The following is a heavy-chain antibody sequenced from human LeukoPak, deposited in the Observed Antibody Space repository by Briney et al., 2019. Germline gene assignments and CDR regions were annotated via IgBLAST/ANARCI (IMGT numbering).Heavy chain of an antibody. V-gene: IGHV4-34*01. D-gene: IGHD2-2*01. CDR1: GGSFSGYY. J-gene: IGHJ6*03. CDR2: INRSGST. Sequence: SETLSLTCAVYGGSFSGYYWSWIRQPPGKGLEWIGEINRSGSTNYNPSLKSRVTISVDTSKNQFSLKLSSVTAADTAVYYCARGLVVVPATVPSYYYYMDVWGKGTTVTVSS. CDR3: ARGLVVVPATVPSYYYYMDV.